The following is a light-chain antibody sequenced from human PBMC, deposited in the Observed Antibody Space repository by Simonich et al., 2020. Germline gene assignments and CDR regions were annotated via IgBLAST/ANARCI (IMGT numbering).Light chain of an antibody. CDR1: QSISSW. Sequence: DIQMTQSPSTLSASVGDRVTITCRARQSISSWLAWYQQKPGKAPKLLIYKASSLESGVPSRFSGSGSGTEFTLTISSLQPDDFATHYCQQYNSYSTFGQGTKVEIK. V-gene: IGKV1-5*03. J-gene: IGKJ1*01. CDR3: QQYNSYST. CDR2: KAS.